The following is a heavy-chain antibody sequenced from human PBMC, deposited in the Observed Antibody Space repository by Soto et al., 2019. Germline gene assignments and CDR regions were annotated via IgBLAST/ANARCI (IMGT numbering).Heavy chain of an antibody. CDR3: AKDTRDTAMVTYGMDV. D-gene: IGHD5-18*01. CDR2: ISSSSSPM. Sequence: GRSLRLSCEVSGFTFSSYSMNWVRQAPGKGLEWVSYISSSSSPMYYADSVKGRFTISRDNAKNSLYLQMNNLRAEDTALYYCAKDTRDTAMVTYGMDVWGQGTTVTVSS. J-gene: IGHJ6*02. CDR1: GFTFSSYS. V-gene: IGHV3-48*01.